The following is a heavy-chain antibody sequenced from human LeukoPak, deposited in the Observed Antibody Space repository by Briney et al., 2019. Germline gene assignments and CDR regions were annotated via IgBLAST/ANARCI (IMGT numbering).Heavy chain of an antibody. D-gene: IGHD5-12*01. V-gene: IGHV3-23*01. Sequence: GGSLTLSRAASGFTFRTYSMNWVRQAPGKGLEWVSAISGSGDGTYYADSVKGRFTISRDNSKNTLYLQMNSLRAENTAVYYCARDVRSGWLRAFDLWGRDTLVPSSS. J-gene: IGHJ2*01. CDR1: GFTFRTYS. CDR3: ARDVRSGWLRAFDL. CDR2: ISGSGDGT.